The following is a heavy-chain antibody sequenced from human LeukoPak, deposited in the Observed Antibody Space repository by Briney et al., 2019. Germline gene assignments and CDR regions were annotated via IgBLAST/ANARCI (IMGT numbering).Heavy chain of an antibody. J-gene: IGHJ4*02. Sequence: GGSLRLSCEASGFTFGKYAFHWVRQPPGKGLEWVAGIHMDHRTFYADSVKGRFTISRDNSANTIYLQMNSLRAEDTAIFYCASHYGGGQGTPVTVSS. V-gene: IGHV3-30*07. CDR1: GFTFGKYA. CDR2: IHMDHRT. D-gene: IGHD3-16*01. CDR3: ASHYG.